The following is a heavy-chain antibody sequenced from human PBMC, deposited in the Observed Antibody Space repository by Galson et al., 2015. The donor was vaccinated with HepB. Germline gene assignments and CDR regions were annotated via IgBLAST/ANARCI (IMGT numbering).Heavy chain of an antibody. J-gene: IGHJ5*02. CDR2: ISYDGSNK. Sequence: SLRLSCAASGFTFSSYAMHWVRQAPGKGLEWVAVISYDGSNKYYADSVKGRFTISRDNSKNTLYLQMNSLRAEDTAVYYCARQLVPTVRANWFDPWGQGTLVTVSS. D-gene: IGHD3-10*02. CDR1: GFTFSSYA. V-gene: IGHV3-30*04. CDR3: ARQLVPTVRANWFDP.